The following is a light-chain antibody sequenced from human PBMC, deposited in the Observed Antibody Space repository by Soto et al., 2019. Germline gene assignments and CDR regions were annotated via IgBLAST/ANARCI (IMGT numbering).Light chain of an antibody. CDR3: QQYDSYSWT. Sequence: EIGMTQSPATLSVSPGERATLSCRASQSVSSNLAWYQQKPGQAPRLLIYAASSRATGIPDRFSGSGSGTEFTLTISSLQPDDFATYYCQQYDSYSWTFGQGTKVDIK. V-gene: IGKV3D-15*01. CDR1: QSVSSN. CDR2: AAS. J-gene: IGKJ1*01.